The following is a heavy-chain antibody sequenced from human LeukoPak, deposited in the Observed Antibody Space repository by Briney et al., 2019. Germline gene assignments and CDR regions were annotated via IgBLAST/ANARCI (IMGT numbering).Heavy chain of an antibody. J-gene: IGHJ4*02. D-gene: IGHD4-17*01. Sequence: GASVNVSCKASRGTFSNYAIRWVRQAPGQGLEWMGIINPSGGSTSYAQKFQGRVTMTRDTSTSTVYMYLSSLRSEDMAVYYCARDSLYGVVDYWGQGTLVTVSS. CDR2: INPSGGST. CDR3: ARDSLYGVVDY. V-gene: IGHV1-46*01. CDR1: RGTFSNYA.